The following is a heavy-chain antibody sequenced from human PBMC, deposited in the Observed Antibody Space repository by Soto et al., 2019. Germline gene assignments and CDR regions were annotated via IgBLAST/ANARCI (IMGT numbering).Heavy chain of an antibody. CDR3: AKVSGSWYAGFFDL. D-gene: IGHD6-13*01. CDR2: LSDSGDSI. J-gene: IGHJ4*02. CDR1: GFTFSSHA. Sequence: GGSLRLSCTASGFTFSSHAMTWVRQAPGKGLEWVSGLSDSGDSIYYADSVKGRFTIYRDNSMNTLYLQMNTLRVEDTAVYYCAKVSGSWYAGFFDLWGQGTLVTVSS. V-gene: IGHV3-23*01.